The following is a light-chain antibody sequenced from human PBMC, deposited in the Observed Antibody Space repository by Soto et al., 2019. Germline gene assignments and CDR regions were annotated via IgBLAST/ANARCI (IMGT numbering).Light chain of an antibody. J-gene: IGKJ2*01. CDR2: AAS. CDR3: LQYNDWPPYT. V-gene: IGKV3-15*01. CDR1: QTVNNN. Sequence: EIVLTQSPDTLSLSPGERATLSCRASQTVNNNYVAWYQQKPGQAPRLLIYAASNRATDIPARFSGSGSATEFTLTIGSLQFEDFGVYYCLQYNDWPPYTFGQGTKVDIK.